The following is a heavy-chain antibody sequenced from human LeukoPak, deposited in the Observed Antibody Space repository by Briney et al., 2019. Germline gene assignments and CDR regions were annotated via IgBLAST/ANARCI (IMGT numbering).Heavy chain of an antibody. CDR3: ARVTYCGGDCYSDYFDY. Sequence: AASVKVSCKTSGYTFSNYGISWVRQAPGRGLEWMGIINPSGGSTSYAQKFQGRVTMTRDMSTSTVYMELSSLRSEDTAVYYCARVTYCGGDCYSDYFDYWGQGTLVTVSS. CDR2: INPSGGST. CDR1: GYTFSNYG. J-gene: IGHJ4*02. D-gene: IGHD2-21*02. V-gene: IGHV1-46*01.